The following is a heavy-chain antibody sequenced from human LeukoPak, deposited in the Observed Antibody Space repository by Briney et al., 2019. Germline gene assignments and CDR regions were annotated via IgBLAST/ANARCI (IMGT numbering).Heavy chain of an antibody. D-gene: IGHD3-22*01. CDR3: ANLNSGYLHY. CDR1: GGSISSTSYY. J-gene: IGHJ4*02. Sequence: NPSETLSLTCTVSGGSISSTSYYWGWIRQPPGKGLEWIGSIYYSGSTYYNPSLKSRVTISVDTSKNQFSLKLSSVIAADTAVYYCANLNSGYLHYWGQGTLVTVSS. V-gene: IGHV4-39*01. CDR2: IYYSGST.